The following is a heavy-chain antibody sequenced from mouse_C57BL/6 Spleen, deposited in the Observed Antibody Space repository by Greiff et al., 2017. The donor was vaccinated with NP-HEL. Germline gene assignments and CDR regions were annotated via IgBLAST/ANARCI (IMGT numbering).Heavy chain of an antibody. D-gene: IGHD2-3*01. J-gene: IGHJ4*01. CDR3: ARYDGYYGYYAMDY. CDR1: GYTFTDHT. V-gene: IGHV1-78*01. Sequence: VQLQQSDAELVKPGASVKISCKVSGYTFTDHTIHWMKQRPEQGLEWIGYIYPRDGSTKYNEKFKGKATLTADKSSSTAYMQLSSLTSEDSAVYYCARYDGYYGYYAMDYWGQGTSVTVSS. CDR2: IYPRDGST.